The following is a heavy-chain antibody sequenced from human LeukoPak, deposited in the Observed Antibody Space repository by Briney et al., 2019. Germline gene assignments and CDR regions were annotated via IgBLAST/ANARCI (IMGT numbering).Heavy chain of an antibody. J-gene: IGHJ5*02. CDR1: GYTFTSYG. V-gene: IGHV1-18*01. CDR2: ISAYNGNT. Sequence: ASVKVSCKASGYTFTSYGTSWVRQAPGQGLEWMGWISAYNGNTNYAQKLQGRVTMTTDTSTSTAYMELRSLRSDDTAVYCCARDGSSSLTAYNWFDPWGQGTLVTVSS. CDR3: ARDGSSSLTAYNWFDP. D-gene: IGHD6-13*01.